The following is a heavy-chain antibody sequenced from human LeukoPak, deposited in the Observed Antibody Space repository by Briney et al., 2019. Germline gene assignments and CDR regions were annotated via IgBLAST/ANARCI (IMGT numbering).Heavy chain of an antibody. Sequence: GGSLRLSCAASGFTFSSYGMHWVRQAPGKGLEWVAVIWYDGSNKYYADSVKGRFTISRDNSKNTLYLQMNSLRAEDTAVYYCAGELVGATLLFDYWRQGTLVSVSS. CDR1: GFTFSSYG. D-gene: IGHD1-26*01. CDR2: IWYDGSNK. CDR3: AGELVGATLLFDY. J-gene: IGHJ4*02. V-gene: IGHV3-33*01.